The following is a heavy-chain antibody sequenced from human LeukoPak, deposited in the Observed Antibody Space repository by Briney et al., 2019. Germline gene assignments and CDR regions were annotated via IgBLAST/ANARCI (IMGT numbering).Heavy chain of an antibody. CDR1: GDSMSSSSYY. V-gene: IGHV4-39*01. D-gene: IGHD3-3*01. J-gene: IGHJ6*04. Sequence: PSETLSLTCSVSGDSMSSSSYYWGWIRQPPGKGLEWIGSIYYSGTTHYNASLKSRVIISLDRSRTQFSLQVNSVTAADTAVYYCARHAVADSVTVFGVSPDVWGNGTTVTLFS. CDR3: ARHAVADSVTVFGVSPDV. CDR2: IYYSGTT.